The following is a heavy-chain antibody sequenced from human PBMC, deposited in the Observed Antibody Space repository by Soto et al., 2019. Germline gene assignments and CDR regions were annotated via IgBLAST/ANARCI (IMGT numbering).Heavy chain of an antibody. D-gene: IGHD1-26*01. J-gene: IGHJ4*02. CDR2: IDPSGGDT. CDR1: GYTFNRHY. Sequence: QVQLVQSGAEVRKPGASVKVSCKASGYTFNRHYIQWVRQAPGQGLEWMGMIDPSGGDTNYAKKFQGRATLTSDPSTSTVYMELSSLRSEDTAVYYCATRRGVGLTRSSFDYWGPGTLVIVSS. CDR3: ATRRGVGLTRSSFDY. V-gene: IGHV1-46*02.